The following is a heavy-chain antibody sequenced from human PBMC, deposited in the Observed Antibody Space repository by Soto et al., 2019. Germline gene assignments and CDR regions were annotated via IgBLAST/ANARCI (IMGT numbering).Heavy chain of an antibody. CDR2: ISGSGGST. J-gene: IGHJ3*02. D-gene: IGHD3-3*01. Sequence: PGGSLRLSCAASGFTFSSYAMSWVRQAPGKGLEWVSAISGSGGSTYYADSVKGRFTISRDNSKNTLYLQMNSLRAEDTAVYYCAKDEARDYDFWSGYLSIAFDIWGQGTMVT. CDR3: AKDEARDYDFWSGYLSIAFDI. V-gene: IGHV3-23*01. CDR1: GFTFSSYA.